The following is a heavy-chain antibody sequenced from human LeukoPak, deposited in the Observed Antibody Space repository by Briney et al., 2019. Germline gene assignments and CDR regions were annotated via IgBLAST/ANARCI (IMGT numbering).Heavy chain of an antibody. CDR3: ARDGLYSSSAYYYYMDV. CDR1: GFTFSNYW. V-gene: IGHV3-74*01. Sequence: GGSLRLSCAASGFTFSNYWMSWVRQAPGKGLVWVSRINTDESTTSYADSVKGRFTISRDNAKNTLYLQMNSLRAEDTAVYYCARDGLYSSSAYYYYMDVWGRGTTVTVSS. J-gene: IGHJ6*03. CDR2: INTDESTT. D-gene: IGHD6-6*01.